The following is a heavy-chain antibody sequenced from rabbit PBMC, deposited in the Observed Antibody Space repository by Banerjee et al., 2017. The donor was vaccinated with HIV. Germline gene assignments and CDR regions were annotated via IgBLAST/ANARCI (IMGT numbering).Heavy chain of an antibody. CDR2: MHSTAGSS. Sequence: QSLEESGGDLVKPGASLTLTCTASGFSFSSSYYMCWVRQAPGKGLEWIACMHSTAGSSYYASWAKGRFTISRASSTTVTLQMTSLTAADTATYFCARGYSYGASIIRLDLWGQGTLVTVS. D-gene: IGHD6-1*01. CDR3: ARGYSYGASIIRLDL. V-gene: IGHV1S40*01. J-gene: IGHJ3*01. CDR1: GFSFSSSYY.